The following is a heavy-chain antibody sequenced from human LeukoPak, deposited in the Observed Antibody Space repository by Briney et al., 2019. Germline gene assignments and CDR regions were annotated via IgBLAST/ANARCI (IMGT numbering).Heavy chain of an antibody. CDR2: ISSSGSMI. CDR3: AKDTYYGSGSYPTGD. J-gene: IGHJ4*02. V-gene: IGHV3-48*01. CDR1: GFIVSSYS. D-gene: IGHD3-10*01. Sequence: GGSLRLSCAASGFIVSSYSMNWVRQVPGKGLEWVSHISSSGSMIWYADSVKGRFTISRDNSKNTLYLQMNSLRAEDTAVYYCAKDTYYGSGSYPTGDWGRGTLVTVSS.